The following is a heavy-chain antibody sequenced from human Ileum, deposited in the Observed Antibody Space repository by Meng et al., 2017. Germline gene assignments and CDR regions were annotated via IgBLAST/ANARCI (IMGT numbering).Heavy chain of an antibody. CDR2: ISHSGSA. J-gene: IGHJ4*02. CDR1: SGSISSNTY. Sequence: QGRLQGPGPGLVRPSGTLSLTCAVSSGSISSNTYWSWVRQPPGKGLEWIGQISHSGSAYYNPSLKSRVTMSVDKSKSQFSLMLTSVTAADTAIYYCARHGGYSQDFWGQGTLVTVSS. V-gene: IGHV4-4*02. CDR3: ARHGGYSQDF. D-gene: IGHD4-23*01.